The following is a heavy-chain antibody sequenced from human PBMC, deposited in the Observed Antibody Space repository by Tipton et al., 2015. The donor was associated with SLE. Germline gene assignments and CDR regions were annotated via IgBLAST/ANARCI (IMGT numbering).Heavy chain of an antibody. V-gene: IGHV4-39*07. J-gene: IGHJ4*02. D-gene: IGHD3-10*01. Sequence: TLSLTCTVSGGSISSSTNYYGGWLRQPPGKGLEWIGSIFYSGSTYYNPSLKSRVTISLDTSKNQFSLKVSSVTAADTAVYYCASKGGSGSYYPNWGQGTLVTVSS. CDR1: GGSISSSTNY. CDR2: IFYSGST. CDR3: ASKGGSGSYYPN.